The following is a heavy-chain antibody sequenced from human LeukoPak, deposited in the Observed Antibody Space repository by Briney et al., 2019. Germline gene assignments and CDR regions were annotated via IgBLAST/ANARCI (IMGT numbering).Heavy chain of an antibody. Sequence: XXAXAXAGLXFGKXWMGWVRHGPGKGLGWLSRINSDGDGQIYADSVKGRFTVSRDNAKNTLYLQMNSLRAEDTAVYYCARDVPHNWFDTWGQGTLVTVSS. J-gene: IGHJ5*02. V-gene: IGHV3-74*01. CDR1: GLXFGKXW. CDR3: ARDVPHNWFDT. CDR2: INSDGDGQ.